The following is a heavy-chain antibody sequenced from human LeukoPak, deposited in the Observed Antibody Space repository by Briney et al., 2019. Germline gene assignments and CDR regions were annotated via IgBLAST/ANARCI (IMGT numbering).Heavy chain of an antibody. CDR2: VIPIFCTA. Sequence: GASVTVSCKASGGTFSSYAISWVRQAPGQGLEWMGGVIPIFCTANYPQKFQGRVTITADESTSTAYMELSSLRSEDTAVYYCARIGPDADPDGSGSFFTNPYFDYWGQGTLVTVSS. J-gene: IGHJ4*02. CDR1: GGTFSSYA. D-gene: IGHD3-10*01. V-gene: IGHV1-69*13. CDR3: ARIGPDADPDGSGSFFTNPYFDY.